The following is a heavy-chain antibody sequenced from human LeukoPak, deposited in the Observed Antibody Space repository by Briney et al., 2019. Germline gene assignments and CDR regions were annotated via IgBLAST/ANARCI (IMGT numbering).Heavy chain of an antibody. CDR3: ARGTLYSGWSYYFDS. J-gene: IGHJ4*02. D-gene: IGHD6-19*01. CDR2: IYDSVST. Sequence: ASETLSLTCTVSGGSISSDYWSWIRQPPGKTLEWIGYIYDSVSTNYNPSLKSRVTISVDNSNNKFSLRLSSVTAADTALYYCARGTLYSGWSYYFDSWGQGTLVTVSS. V-gene: IGHV4-59*12. CDR1: GGSISSDY.